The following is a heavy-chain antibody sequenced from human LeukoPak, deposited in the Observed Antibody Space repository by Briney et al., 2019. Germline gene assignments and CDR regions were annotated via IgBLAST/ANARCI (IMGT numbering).Heavy chain of an antibody. J-gene: IGHJ3*02. CDR3: AGEGTMVRGLAFDI. CDR1: GGSISSYY. V-gene: IGHV4-59*01. Sequence: SETLSLTCTVSGGSISSYYWSWIRQPPGKGLKWIGYIYYSGSTNYNPSLKSLVTISVDTSKNQFSLRLNSVTAADTAVYYCAGEGTMVRGLAFDIWGQGTMVTVSS. CDR2: IYYSGST. D-gene: IGHD3-10*01.